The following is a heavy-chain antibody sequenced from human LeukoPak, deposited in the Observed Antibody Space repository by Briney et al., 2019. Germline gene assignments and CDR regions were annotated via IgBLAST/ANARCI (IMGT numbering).Heavy chain of an antibody. V-gene: IGHV4-39*01. CDR1: GGSISSSSYY. Sequence: SETLSLTCTVSGGSISSSSYYWGWIRPPPGKGLEWIGSIYYSGSTYYNPSLKSPVTISVDTSKNQFSLKLSSVTAADTAVYYCAKQGPYGSGSYHDYWGQGTLVTIST. D-gene: IGHD3-10*01. CDR2: IYYSGST. CDR3: AKQGPYGSGSYHDY. J-gene: IGHJ4*02.